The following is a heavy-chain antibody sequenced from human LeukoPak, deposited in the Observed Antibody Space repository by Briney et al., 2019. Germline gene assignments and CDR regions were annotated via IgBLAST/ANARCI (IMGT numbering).Heavy chain of an antibody. J-gene: IGHJ3*02. V-gene: IGHV3-15*01. CDR3: TTDDTPISITMIVADI. Sequence: SGGSLRLSCAASGFTFSNAWMSWVRQAPGKGLEWVGRIKSKTDGGTTDYAAPVKGRFTISRDDSKNTLYLQMNSLKTEDTAVYYCTTDDTPISITMIVADIWGQGTMVTVSS. CDR1: GFTFSNAW. CDR2: IKSKTDGGTT. D-gene: IGHD3-22*01.